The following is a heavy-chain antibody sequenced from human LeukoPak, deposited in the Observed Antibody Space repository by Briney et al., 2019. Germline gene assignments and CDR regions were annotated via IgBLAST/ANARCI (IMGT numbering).Heavy chain of an antibody. J-gene: IGHJ4*02. CDR3: AKEIRWRFDY. CDR2: ISYDGSNK. D-gene: IGHD3-3*01. Sequence: GGSLRLSCVASRCTFNTYGMHGVRQAPGKGLEWVAVISYDGSNKYYVDSVKGRFTISRDNSKNTLYLQMNSLRAEDTAVYYCAKEIRWRFDYWGQGTLVTVSS. V-gene: IGHV3-30*18. CDR1: RCTFNTYG.